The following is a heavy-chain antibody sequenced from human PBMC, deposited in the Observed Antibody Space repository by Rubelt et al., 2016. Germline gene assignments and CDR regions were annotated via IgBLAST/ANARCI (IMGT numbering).Heavy chain of an antibody. CDR1: GGSISSSSYY. CDR2: IYYSGST. J-gene: IGHJ4*02. V-gene: IGHV4-39*01. D-gene: IGHD5-24*01. Sequence: QLQLQESGPGLVKSSETLSLTCTVSGGSISSSSYYWGWIRKPPGKGLEWIGSIYYSGSTYYNPSLKGRVTISLDTSKNQFSLKLSSVTAADTAVYYCASHIDGYGYYWGQGTLVTVSS. CDR3: ASHIDGYGYY.